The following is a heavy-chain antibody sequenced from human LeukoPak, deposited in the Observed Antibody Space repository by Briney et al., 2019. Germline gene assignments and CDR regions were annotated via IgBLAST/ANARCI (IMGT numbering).Heavy chain of an antibody. J-gene: IGHJ6*03. CDR1: GGSISSYY. CDR2: IYTSGST. D-gene: IGHD2-2*01. CDR3: ARVSVVPDAMGAYYMDV. V-gene: IGHV4-4*07. Sequence: SETLSLTCTLSGGSISSYYWSWIRQPAGKGLEWIGRIYTSGSTNYNPSLKSRATMSVDTFKNQFSLKLSSVTAADTAVYYCARVSVVPDAMGAYYMDVWGKGTTVTVSS.